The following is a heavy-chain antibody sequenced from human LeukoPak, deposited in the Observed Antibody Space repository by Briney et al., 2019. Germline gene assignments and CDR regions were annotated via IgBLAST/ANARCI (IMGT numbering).Heavy chain of an antibody. J-gene: IGHJ4*02. CDR1: GGSLRGYY. D-gene: IGHD3-10*01. CDR3: ARKSSGSYYNRFDY. CDR2: INHSGST. Sequence: PSETLSRTCAVYGGSLRGYYWSWIRQPPGKGLEWIGEINHSGSTNYNPSLKSRITISVDRSKNQVSLKLSSVTAADTAVYYCARKSSGSYYNRFDYWGQGTLVTVSS. V-gene: IGHV4-34*01.